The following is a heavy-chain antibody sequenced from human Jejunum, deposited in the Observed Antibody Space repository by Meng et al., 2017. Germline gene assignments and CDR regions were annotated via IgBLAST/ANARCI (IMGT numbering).Heavy chain of an antibody. CDR1: GFTFSDYQ. CDR2: IAPSGSTI. J-gene: IGHJ4*02. D-gene: IGHD2-2*01. Sequence: GESLKISCAASGFTFSDYQMSWIRQAPGKRLEWVSCIAPSGSTIYYADSVGGRFTFSRDNAKNSLYLQMNSLRVEDTAVYYCARGCTRPDYWGQGTRVTVSS. V-gene: IGHV3-11*01. CDR3: ARGCTRPDY.